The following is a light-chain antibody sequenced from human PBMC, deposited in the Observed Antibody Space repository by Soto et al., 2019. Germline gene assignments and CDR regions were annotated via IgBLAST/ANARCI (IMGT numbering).Light chain of an antibody. J-gene: IGLJ3*02. V-gene: IGLV1-40*01. CDR2: GDS. CDR1: SSNIGAGDE. CDR3: QSYDSSLRGYWV. Sequence: QSVLTQPPSVSGAPGQRVTISCTGSSSNIGAGDEVHWYQQLPGTTPKRLIYGDSNRPSGVPDRFSGSKSGTSASLAITGLQAEEEADYYCQSYDSSLRGYWVFGGGTKLTVL.